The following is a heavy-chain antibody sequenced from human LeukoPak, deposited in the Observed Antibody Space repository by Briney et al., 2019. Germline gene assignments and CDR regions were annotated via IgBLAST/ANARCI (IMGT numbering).Heavy chain of an antibody. D-gene: IGHD3-9*01. CDR3: AREILSVYYFVY. J-gene: IGHJ4*02. CDR2: INPSGGST. Sequence: ASVKVSCKASGYTFTSYYMHWVRQAPGQGLEWMRIINPSGGSTSYAQKFQGRVTMTRDTSTSTVYMELSSLRSEDTAVYYCAREILSVYYFVYWGQGTLVTVSS. CDR1: GYTFTSYY. V-gene: IGHV1-46*01.